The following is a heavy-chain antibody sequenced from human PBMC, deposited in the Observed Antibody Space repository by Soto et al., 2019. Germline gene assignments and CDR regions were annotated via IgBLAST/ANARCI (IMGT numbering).Heavy chain of an antibody. Sequence: ASVKVSCKASGYTFTTYAISLLRQAPGQGLEWMGWSNTYTGNTDYAGSLQGRVTMTTDTSTNTAYMELRSLTSDDTAIYYCARDRLSRASTITFDYWGQGVLVTVSS. CDR1: GYTFTTYA. CDR3: ARDRLSRASTITFDY. CDR2: SNTYTGNT. D-gene: IGHD2-15*01. V-gene: IGHV1-18*01. J-gene: IGHJ4*02.